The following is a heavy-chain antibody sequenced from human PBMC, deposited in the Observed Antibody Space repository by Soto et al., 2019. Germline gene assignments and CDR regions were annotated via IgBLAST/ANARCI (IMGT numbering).Heavy chain of an antibody. D-gene: IGHD6-13*01. CDR1: GFTFSSYS. Sequence: EVQLVESGGGLVKPGGSLRLSCAASGFTFSSYSMNWVRQAPGKGLEWVSSISSSSSYIYYADSVKGRFTISRDNAKNSLYLQMNGLRAEDTAVYYCARYSSSWYDGAFDIWGQGTMVTVSS. CDR3: ARYSSSWYDGAFDI. V-gene: IGHV3-21*01. CDR2: ISSSSSYI. J-gene: IGHJ3*02.